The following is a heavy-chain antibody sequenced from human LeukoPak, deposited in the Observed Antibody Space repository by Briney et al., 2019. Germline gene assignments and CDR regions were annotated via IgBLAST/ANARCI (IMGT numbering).Heavy chain of an antibody. CDR1: GFTFSSYS. D-gene: IGHD1-1*01. Sequence: GGSLRLSCAASGFTFSSYSMNWVRQAPGKGLEWVAVISYDGSNKYYADSVKGRFTISRDNSKNTLYLQMNSLRAEDTAVYYCARETGNWNHFDYWGQGTLVTVSS. J-gene: IGHJ4*02. CDR3: ARETGNWNHFDY. V-gene: IGHV3-30*03. CDR2: ISYDGSNK.